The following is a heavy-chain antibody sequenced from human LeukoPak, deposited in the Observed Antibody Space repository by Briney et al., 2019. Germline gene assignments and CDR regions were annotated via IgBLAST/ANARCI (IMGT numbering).Heavy chain of an antibody. CDR1: GYTFTGYY. V-gene: IGHV1-69-2*01. Sequence: ASVKVSCKASGYTFTGYYMHWVQQAPGKGLEWMGLVDPEDGETIYAEKFQGRVTITADTSTDTAYMELSSLRSEDTTVYYRATVDSGSYYGGGYWGQGTLVTVPS. J-gene: IGHJ4*02. CDR3: ATVDSGSYYGGGY. CDR2: VDPEDGET. D-gene: IGHD1-26*01.